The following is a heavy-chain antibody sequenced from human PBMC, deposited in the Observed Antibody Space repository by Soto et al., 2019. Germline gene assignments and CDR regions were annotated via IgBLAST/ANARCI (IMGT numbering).Heavy chain of an antibody. Sequence: QITLNESGPTLVKPTQTLTLTCTFSGFSLSTSGVGVGWIRQPPGKALEWLALIYWDDDKRYSPSLKSRLTSAKDTTKNRVVLTITNMDPVDTATYYCAHSLASAGLRILDYWGQGTLVTVSS. D-gene: IGHD6-13*01. V-gene: IGHV2-5*02. CDR1: GFSLSTSGVG. CDR2: IYWDDDK. CDR3: AHSLASAGLRILDY. J-gene: IGHJ4*02.